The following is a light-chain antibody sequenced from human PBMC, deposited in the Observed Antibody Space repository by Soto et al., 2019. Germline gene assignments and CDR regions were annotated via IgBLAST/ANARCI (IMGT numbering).Light chain of an antibody. V-gene: IGKV3-20*01. CDR3: QQYGSSRT. J-gene: IGKJ1*01. CDR1: QSVSSSY. CDR2: GAS. Sequence: EIVLTQSPGTLSLSPGERATLSCRASQSVSSSYLAWYQQKPGQAHRLLIYGASSRATGIPDRFSGSGSGTDLTLNISRLEPEDFAVYYCQQYGSSRTFGQGTKVEIK.